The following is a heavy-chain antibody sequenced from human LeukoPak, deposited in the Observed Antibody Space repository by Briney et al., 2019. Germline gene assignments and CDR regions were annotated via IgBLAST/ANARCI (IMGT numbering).Heavy chain of an antibody. V-gene: IGHV5-51*01. Sequence: GESLKISCKGSGYSFTSYWIGWVRQVPGKGLEWMGIIYPGDSDTRYSPSFQGQVTISADKSISTAYLQWSSLKASDTAMYYCARPEVGQQLVEYFQHWGQGTLVTVSS. J-gene: IGHJ1*01. D-gene: IGHD6-13*01. CDR1: GYSFTSYW. CDR3: ARPEVGQQLVEYFQH. CDR2: IYPGDSDT.